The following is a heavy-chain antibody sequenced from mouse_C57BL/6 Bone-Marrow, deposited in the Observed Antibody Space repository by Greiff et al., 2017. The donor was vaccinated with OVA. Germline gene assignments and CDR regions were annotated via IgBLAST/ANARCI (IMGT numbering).Heavy chain of an antibody. J-gene: IGHJ2*01. D-gene: IGHD2-3*01. CDR2: INSDGGST. Sequence: EVQLVESGGGLVQPGESLKLSCESNEYEFPSHDMSWVRKTPEKRLELVASINSDGGSTYYPDTMQRRFIISRDNTKKTLYLQMSSLRSEDTALYYCARRRIYDGYYTADYWGQGTTLTVSS. CDR3: ARRRIYDGYYTADY. V-gene: IGHV5-2*01. CDR1: EYEFPSHD.